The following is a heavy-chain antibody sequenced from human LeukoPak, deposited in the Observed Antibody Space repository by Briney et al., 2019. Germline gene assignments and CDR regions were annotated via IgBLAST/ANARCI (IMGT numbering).Heavy chain of an antibody. CDR2: IYYSGST. CDR3: TRGRYSSEY. CDR1: GGSISTYY. Sequence: SETLSLTCTVSGGSISTYYWSWIRQPPGMGLEWIGYIYYSGSTNYNPSLKSRVTISVDTSKNQFSLKLSSVTAADTAVYYCTRGRYSSEYWGQGTLVTVSS. V-gene: IGHV4-59*01. J-gene: IGHJ4*02. D-gene: IGHD6-13*01.